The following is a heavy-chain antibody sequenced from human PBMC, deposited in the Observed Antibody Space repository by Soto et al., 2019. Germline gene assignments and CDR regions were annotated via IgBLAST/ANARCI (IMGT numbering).Heavy chain of an antibody. V-gene: IGHV4-59*01. CDR3: AREAPDYYDSSGYNPRYFQH. CDR2: IYYSGST. D-gene: IGHD3-22*01. J-gene: IGHJ1*01. CDR1: GGSISSYY. Sequence: SETLSLTCTVSGGSISSYYLSWIRQPPGKGLEWIGYIYYSGSTNYNPSLKSRVTISVDTSKNQFSLKLSSVTAADTAVYYCAREAPDYYDSSGYNPRYFQHWGQGTLVTVSS.